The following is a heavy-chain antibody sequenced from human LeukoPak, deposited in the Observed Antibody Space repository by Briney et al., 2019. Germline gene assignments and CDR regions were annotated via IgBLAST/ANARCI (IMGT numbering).Heavy chain of an antibody. CDR3: ARDGYSSGWFSDFDY. J-gene: IGHJ4*02. CDR2: ISYDGSNK. Sequence: GGSLRLSCAASGSTFSSYAMHWVRQAPGKGLEWVAVISYDGSNKYYADSVKGRFTISRDNSKNTLYLQMNSLRAEDTAVYYCARDGYSSGWFSDFDYWGQGTLVTVSS. V-gene: IGHV3-30-3*01. CDR1: GSTFSSYA. D-gene: IGHD6-19*01.